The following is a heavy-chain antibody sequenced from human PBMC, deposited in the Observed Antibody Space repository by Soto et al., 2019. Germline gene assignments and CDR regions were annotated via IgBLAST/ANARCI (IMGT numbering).Heavy chain of an antibody. CDR1: GYTFTSYG. CDR3: ARESITMVRGLLAGYYGMDV. CDR2: ISAYNGNT. V-gene: IGHV1-18*01. Sequence: GASVKVSCKASGYTFTSYGISWVRQAPGQGLEWMGWISAYNGNTNHAQRLQGRVTMTADTPTSTAYMELRSLRAEDTAVYYCARESITMVRGLLAGYYGMDVWGQGTTVTVSS. D-gene: IGHD3-10*01. J-gene: IGHJ6*02.